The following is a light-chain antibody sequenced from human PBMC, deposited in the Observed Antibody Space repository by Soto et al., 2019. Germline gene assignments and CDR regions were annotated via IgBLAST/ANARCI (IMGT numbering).Light chain of an antibody. CDR3: QQYDSAWT. Sequence: DIVMTQSPDSLAVSLGERATINCKSSQSVLYSSNNKNYLAWYQQKSGQPPKLLIYWASTRESGFPDRFSGSGYGTDFTLTISSLQAEDVAVYYFQQYDSAWTFGQGTKVEIK. J-gene: IGKJ1*01. V-gene: IGKV4-1*01. CDR2: WAS. CDR1: QSVLYSSNNKNY.